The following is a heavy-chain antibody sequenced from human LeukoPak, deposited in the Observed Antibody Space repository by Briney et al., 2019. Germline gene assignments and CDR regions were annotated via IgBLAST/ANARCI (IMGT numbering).Heavy chain of an antibody. Sequence: GESLKISCKGSGYSFTSYWIAWVRQMPGKGLEWMGIVYPGTSDTIFSPSFQGQVTISADKSISTAYLQWSSLKASDTAIYYCARRKRGGFDYWGQGTLVTVSS. CDR2: VYPGTSDT. V-gene: IGHV5-51*01. J-gene: IGHJ4*02. D-gene: IGHD3-3*01. CDR1: GYSFTSYW. CDR3: ARRKRGGFDY.